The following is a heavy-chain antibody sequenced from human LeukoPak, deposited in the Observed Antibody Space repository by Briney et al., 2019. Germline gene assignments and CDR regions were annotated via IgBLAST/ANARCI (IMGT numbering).Heavy chain of an antibody. Sequence: GASVKVSCKASGYTFTSYDINWVRQATGQGLEWMGWMNPNSGNTGYAQKFQGRVTMTRNTSISTAYMELSSLRSDDTAVYYCARDTGFGCSSTSCYWYYFDYWGQGTLVTVSS. D-gene: IGHD2-2*01. J-gene: IGHJ4*02. CDR3: ARDTGFGCSSTSCYWYYFDY. CDR1: GYTFTSYD. CDR2: MNPNSGNT. V-gene: IGHV1-8*01.